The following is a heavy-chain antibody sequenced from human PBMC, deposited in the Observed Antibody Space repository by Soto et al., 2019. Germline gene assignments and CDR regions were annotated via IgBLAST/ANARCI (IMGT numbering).Heavy chain of an antibody. V-gene: IGHV3-30-3*01. CDR3: ARDCFDYCDSGRFPCGFDY. D-gene: IGHD3-10*01. J-gene: IGHJ4*02. CDR1: GFTFSSHA. CDR2: ISYDGGNT. Sequence: QVQLVESGGGVVQPGRSLRLSCAASGFTFSSHAMHWVRQAPGEGLEWVAFISYDGGNTYYADSVKGRFTISRDNSKNTLYLQMNSLRAEDTAVYYCARDCFDYCDSGRFPCGFDYWGQGTLVTVSS.